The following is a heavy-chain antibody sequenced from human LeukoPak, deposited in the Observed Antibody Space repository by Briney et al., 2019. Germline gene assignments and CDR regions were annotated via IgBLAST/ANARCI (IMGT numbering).Heavy chain of an antibody. D-gene: IGHD5-12*01. CDR1: GFTFDDYA. V-gene: IGHV3-9*01. CDR2: ISWNSGSI. CDR3: AKDSGYDLDAFDI. J-gene: IGHJ3*02. Sequence: PGGSLRLSCAASGFTFDDYAMHWVRQAPGKGLEWVSGISWNSGSIGYADSVKGRFTIFRDNAKNSLYLQMNSLRAEDTALYYCAKDSGYDLDAFDIWGQGTMVTVSS.